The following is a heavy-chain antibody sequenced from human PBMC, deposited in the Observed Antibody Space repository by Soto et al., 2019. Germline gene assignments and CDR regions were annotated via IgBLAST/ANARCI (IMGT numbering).Heavy chain of an antibody. CDR1: GFTFSDYY. CDR3: ARRLQWQLRPLDS. CDR2: INTLSSAI. V-gene: IGHV3-11*01. J-gene: IGHJ4*02. D-gene: IGHD6-19*01. Sequence: GALRLSCAGSGFTFSDYYITWIRRAPGKGLEWVSYINTLSSAIYYADSVKGRFTISRDNAKNSVYLQMNSLRAEDTAVYYCARRLQWQLRPLDSWGRGTLVTVSS.